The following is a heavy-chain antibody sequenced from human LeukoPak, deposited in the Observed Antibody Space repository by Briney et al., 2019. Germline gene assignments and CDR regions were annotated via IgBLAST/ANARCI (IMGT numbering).Heavy chain of an antibody. Sequence: GGSLRLSCAASGFTVSSKYVSWVRQAPGKGLEWVSLIYTGDNTYYADSVKGRFTISRDKSKNTLYLQMNSLTAEDTAVYFCATEGGTTFSNYFDYWGQGTLVTVSS. V-gene: IGHV3-66*01. D-gene: IGHD2/OR15-2a*01. J-gene: IGHJ4*02. CDR2: IYTGDNT. CDR1: GFTVSSKY. CDR3: ATEGGTTFSNYFDY.